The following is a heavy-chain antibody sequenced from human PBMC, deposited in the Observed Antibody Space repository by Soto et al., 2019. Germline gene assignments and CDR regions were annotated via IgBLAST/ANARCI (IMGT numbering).Heavy chain of an antibody. V-gene: IGHV4-30-4*01. CDR3: ARSLRIMITFGGVPYYFDY. Sequence: QVQLQESGPGLVKPSQTLSLTCTVSGGSISSGDYYWSWIRQPPGKGLEWIGYIYYSGSTYSNPSLQSRVTVSVDTSKNQFSLKLSSVTAADTAVYYCARSLRIMITFGGVPYYFDYWGQGTLVTVSS. CDR2: IYYSGST. J-gene: IGHJ4*02. CDR1: GGSISSGDYY. D-gene: IGHD3-16*01.